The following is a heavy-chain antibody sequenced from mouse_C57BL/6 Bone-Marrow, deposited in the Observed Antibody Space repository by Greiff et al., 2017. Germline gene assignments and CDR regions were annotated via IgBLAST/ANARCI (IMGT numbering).Heavy chain of an antibody. CDR1: GFSFNTYA. Sequence: EVKLVESGGGLVQPKGSLKLSCAASGFSFNTYAMNWVRQAPGKGLEWVARIRSKSNNYATYYADSVKDRFTISRDDSESMLYLQMNNLKTEDTAMYYCVRQGYYYGSSLFAYWGQGTLVTVSA. V-gene: IGHV10-1*01. J-gene: IGHJ3*01. CDR2: IRSKSNNYAT. CDR3: VRQGYYYGSSLFAY. D-gene: IGHD1-1*01.